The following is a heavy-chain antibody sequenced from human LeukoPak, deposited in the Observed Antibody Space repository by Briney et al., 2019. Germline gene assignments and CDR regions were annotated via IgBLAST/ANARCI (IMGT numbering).Heavy chain of an antibody. D-gene: IGHD2-8*02. J-gene: IGHJ6*02. V-gene: IGHV3-23*01. Sequence: GGSLRLSCVASGFTFSTFAMYWLRQAPGKGLEWVSAIGANVGSTSYVDSVRGRFTISRDNSRNTLYLQMSSLRTDDTATYYCTKSTDYWYYGMDVWGQGTTVTVSS. CDR2: IGANVGST. CDR1: GFTFSTFA. CDR3: TKSTDYWYYGMDV.